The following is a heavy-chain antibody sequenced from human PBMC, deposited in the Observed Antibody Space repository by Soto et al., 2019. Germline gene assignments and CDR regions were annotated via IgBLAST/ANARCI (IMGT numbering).Heavy chain of an antibody. CDR1: GGTFSSYA. V-gene: IGHV1-69*13. D-gene: IGHD3-22*01. CDR3: ASTVYYYDSSGYYFFDY. Sequence: SVKVSCKASGGTFSSYAISWVRQAPGQGLEWMGGIIPIFGTANYAQKFQGRVTITADESTSTAYMELSSLRSEDTAVYYCASTVYYYDSSGYYFFDYWGQGTLVTVSS. J-gene: IGHJ4*02. CDR2: IIPIFGTA.